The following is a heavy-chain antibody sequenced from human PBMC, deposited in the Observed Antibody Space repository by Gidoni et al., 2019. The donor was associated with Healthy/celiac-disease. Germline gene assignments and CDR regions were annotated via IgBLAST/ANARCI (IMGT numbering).Heavy chain of an antibody. J-gene: IGHJ4*01. CDR3: ARDATITFFDY. V-gene: IGHV4-39*07. CDR1: GVSISSSSYH. Sequence: QLQLQESGPGLVKPSETLSPPCPVSGVSISSSSYHWGWIRQPPGKGLEWIGSIYYSGSTYYNPSLKSRVTISVDTSKNQFSLKLSSVTAADTAVYYCARDATITFFDYWGQGTLVTVSS. CDR2: IYYSGST. D-gene: IGHD1-20*01.